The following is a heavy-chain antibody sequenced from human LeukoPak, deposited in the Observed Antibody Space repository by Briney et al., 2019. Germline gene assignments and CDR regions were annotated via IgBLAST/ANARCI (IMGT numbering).Heavy chain of an antibody. D-gene: IGHD2-15*01. Sequence: PGGSLRLSCVASGFTFSSYALTWVRQATGKGLESVSGLSGSAGSPYYADSVKGRFTISRDNSKNTLFLQMNNLRAEDTAIYYCTKVASSGSCYQSDYWGQGTLVTVSS. CDR2: LSGSAGSP. J-gene: IGHJ4*02. V-gene: IGHV3-23*01. CDR1: GFTFSSYA. CDR3: TKVASSGSCYQSDY.